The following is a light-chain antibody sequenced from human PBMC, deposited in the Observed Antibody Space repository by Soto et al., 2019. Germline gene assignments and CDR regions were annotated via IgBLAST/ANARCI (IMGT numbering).Light chain of an antibody. CDR1: QSISVW. V-gene: IGKV1-5*03. Sequence: DIQMTQSPSSLSASVGDRVTITCRASQSISVWLAWYQQKAGKAPNLLIYKASRLESGVPSRVSGSGSETEFTLTISGLQPGDSATYYCQQYNSYSPTFGQGTTV. CDR3: QQYNSYSPT. CDR2: KAS. J-gene: IGKJ1*01.